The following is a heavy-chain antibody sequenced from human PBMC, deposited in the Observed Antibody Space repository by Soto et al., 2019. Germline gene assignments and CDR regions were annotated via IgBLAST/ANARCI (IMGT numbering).Heavy chain of an antibody. Sequence: QVQLQESGPGLVKPSETLSLTCTVSGGSVSSGSYYWSWIRQPPGKGLEWIGYIYYSGSTNYNPSLKSRVTRSVDTSKNQFSLKLSSVTAADTAVYYCAGGFGYGDSHTYYFDYWGQGTLVTVSS. CDR1: GGSVSSGSYY. CDR2: IYYSGST. V-gene: IGHV4-61*01. D-gene: IGHD4-17*01. J-gene: IGHJ4*02. CDR3: AGGFGYGDSHTYYFDY.